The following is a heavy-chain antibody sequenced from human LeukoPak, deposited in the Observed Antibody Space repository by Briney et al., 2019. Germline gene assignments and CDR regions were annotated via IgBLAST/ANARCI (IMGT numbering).Heavy chain of an antibody. CDR1: GFTVSRNS. Sequence: GGSLRLSCAASGFTVSRNSMSWVRQTPGKGLEWVSIVYSGGTTYYADSVKGRFTISRDNSKNTLYLQMNSLRAEDTAVYYCARGAGSSPLGNWGQGTLVTVSS. J-gene: IGHJ4*02. D-gene: IGHD6-13*01. CDR2: VYSGGTT. V-gene: IGHV3-66*01. CDR3: ARGAGSSPLGN.